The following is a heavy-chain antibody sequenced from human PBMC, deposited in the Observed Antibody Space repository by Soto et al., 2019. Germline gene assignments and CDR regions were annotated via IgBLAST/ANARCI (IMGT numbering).Heavy chain of an antibody. D-gene: IGHD1-1*01. Sequence: SETLSLTCAVSGDSITSSNWWSWVRQAPGKGLEWIGEIYHSAATTYNPSLKNRATISVDPSNNHFSLKLTSVTAADTAVYFCARDLGTGTDYWGRGTLVTVSS. V-gene: IGHV4-4*02. J-gene: IGHJ4*02. CDR2: IYHSAAT. CDR1: GDSITSSNW. CDR3: ARDLGTGTDY.